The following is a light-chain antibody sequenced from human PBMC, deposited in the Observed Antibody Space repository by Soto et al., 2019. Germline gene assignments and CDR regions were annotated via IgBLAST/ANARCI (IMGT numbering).Light chain of an antibody. V-gene: IGKV1-39*01. J-gene: IGKJ4*01. CDR2: AAS. Sequence: DIPMTQSPSSLSASVGDRVTITCRASQTISSYLNWYQQKPGKAPKLLMYAASTLQSGVPSRFSGSGSGTDFTLTISSLQREDFATYYCQQSYTTLTFGGGTKVEVK. CDR1: QTISSY. CDR3: QQSYTTLT.